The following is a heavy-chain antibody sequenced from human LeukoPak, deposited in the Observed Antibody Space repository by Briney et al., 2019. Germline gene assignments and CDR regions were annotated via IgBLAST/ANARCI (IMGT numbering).Heavy chain of an antibody. D-gene: IGHD6-13*01. V-gene: IGHV4-61*02. CDR3: ARDGSAAGYSSRGDYSYMDV. CDR2: IYTSGST. CDR1: GGSISLSYYY. Sequence: PSETLSLTCSVSGGSISLSYYYWGWIRQPAGKGLEWIGRIYTSGSTNYNPSLKGRVTISVDTSKNQFSLKLSSVPAADTAVYYCARDGSAAGYSSRGDYSYMDVWGKGTTVTISS. J-gene: IGHJ6*03.